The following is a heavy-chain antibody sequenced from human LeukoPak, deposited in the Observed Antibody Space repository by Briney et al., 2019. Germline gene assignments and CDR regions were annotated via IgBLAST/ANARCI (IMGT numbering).Heavy chain of an antibody. D-gene: IGHD5-24*01. CDR2: INHSGST. J-gene: IGHJ6*03. CDR3: ARGRGDGYNDYYYYYMDV. Sequence: SETLSLTCTVYGGSFSGYYWSWIRQPPGKGLEWIGEINHSGSTNYNPSLKSRVTISVDTSKNQFSLKLSSVTAADTAVYYCARGRGDGYNDYYYYYMDVWGKGTTVTVSS. V-gene: IGHV4-34*01. CDR1: GGSFSGYY.